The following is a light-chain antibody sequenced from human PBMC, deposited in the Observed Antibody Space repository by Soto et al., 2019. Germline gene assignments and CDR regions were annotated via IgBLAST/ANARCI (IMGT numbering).Light chain of an antibody. CDR3: SSYTSSSTLHVV. J-gene: IGLJ2*01. CDR2: DVS. V-gene: IGLV2-14*01. CDR1: SREVGGYNY. Sequence: QSVLTQPASGSGSPGQWFTISCTGTSREVGGYNYVSWYQQHPGKAPKLMIYDVSNRPSGVSNRFSGSKSGNTASLTISGLQAEDEADYYCSSYTSSSTLHVVFGGGTKVTVL.